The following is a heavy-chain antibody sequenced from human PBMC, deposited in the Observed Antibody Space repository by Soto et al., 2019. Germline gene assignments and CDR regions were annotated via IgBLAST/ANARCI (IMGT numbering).Heavy chain of an antibody. CDR3: ARKVPGSTSLPIYWYFDL. V-gene: IGHV3-23*01. D-gene: IGHD3-10*01. Sequence: EVQLLESGGGLVQPGGSLRLSCEGSGFTFISYAMNWVRQAPVKGLAWVSAVSGGGETTFYAYSVKGRFTISRDNSKNTVTLQINSLGVDDTAVYYCARKVPGSTSLPIYWYFDLWGRGTLVTVSS. CDR1: GFTFISYA. CDR2: VSGGGETT. J-gene: IGHJ2*01.